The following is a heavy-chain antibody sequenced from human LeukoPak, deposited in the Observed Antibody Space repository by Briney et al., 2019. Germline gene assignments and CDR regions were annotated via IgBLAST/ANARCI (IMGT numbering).Heavy chain of an antibody. Sequence: PSETLSLSCTVSGGSISPNNWSWFRQPAGKGLEWIGRIFANGSTNFNPSLKSRVTMSVDTSKNHFSLKLTSVTAADTAIYYCARDWGYYSFDSWGQGTQVTVSS. J-gene: IGHJ4*02. CDR3: ARDWGYYSFDS. CDR2: IFANGST. V-gene: IGHV4-4*07. D-gene: IGHD3-3*01. CDR1: GGSISPNN.